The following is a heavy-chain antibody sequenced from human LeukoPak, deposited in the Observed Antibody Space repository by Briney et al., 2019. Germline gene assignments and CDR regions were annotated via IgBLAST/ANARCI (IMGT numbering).Heavy chain of an antibody. CDR3: ARGNGGHIDY. D-gene: IGHD4-23*01. CDR2: INTDGSTT. CDR1: GFTFSSYW. V-gene: IGHV3-74*01. Sequence: PGVPLRLSCAASGFTFSSYWMHWVRQAPGKGLVWVSRINTDGSTTTYADSVKGRFTISRDNAKNTLYLQMNSLRAEDTAVYYCARGNGGHIDYWGQGTLVTVSS. J-gene: IGHJ4*02.